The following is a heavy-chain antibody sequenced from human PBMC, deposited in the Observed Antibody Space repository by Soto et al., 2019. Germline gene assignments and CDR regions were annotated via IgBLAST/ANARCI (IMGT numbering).Heavy chain of an antibody. CDR2: IYTSGST. CDR3: ARGDYVWGSYRYFGWFDP. V-gene: IGHV4-4*07. Sequence: SETLSLTCTVSGGSISSYYWSWIRQPAGKGLEWIGRIYTSGSTNYNPSLKSRVTMSVDTSKNQFSLKLSSVTAADTAVYYCARGDYVWGSYRYFGWFDPWGQGTLVTVSS. J-gene: IGHJ5*02. CDR1: GGSISSYY. D-gene: IGHD3-16*02.